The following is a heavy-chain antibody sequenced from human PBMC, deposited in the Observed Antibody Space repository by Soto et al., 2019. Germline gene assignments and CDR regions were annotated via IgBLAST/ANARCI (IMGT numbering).Heavy chain of an antibody. J-gene: IGHJ4*02. D-gene: IGHD7-27*01. CDR1: GFTFDDYA. CDR3: AKDVNWGKHGYFDY. Sequence: SLRLSCAASGFTFDDYAMHWVRQAPGTGLEWVSGLSWNSGSIGYADSVQGRFTISRDNAKNSLYLQMNSLRAEDTALYYCAKDVNWGKHGYFDYWGQGTLVTVTS. V-gene: IGHV3-9*01. CDR2: LSWNSGSI.